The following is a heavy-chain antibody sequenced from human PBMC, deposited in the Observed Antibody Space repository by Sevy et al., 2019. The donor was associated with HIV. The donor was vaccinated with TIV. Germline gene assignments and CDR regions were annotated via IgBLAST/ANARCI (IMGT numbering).Heavy chain of an antibody. Sequence: SETLSLTCAVYGESFSNYYWSWIRLSPGKGLESIGEIDHSGRSDYNPSPKSRVTMSVDTSKNKFSLKLTSVTAADTAVYYCARGPKPLRSDYGDYRGVGYYFDSWGQGTLVTVSS. CDR2: IDHSGRS. CDR1: GESFSNYY. V-gene: IGHV4-34*01. J-gene: IGHJ4*02. D-gene: IGHD4-17*01. CDR3: ARGPKPLRSDYGDYRGVGYYFDS.